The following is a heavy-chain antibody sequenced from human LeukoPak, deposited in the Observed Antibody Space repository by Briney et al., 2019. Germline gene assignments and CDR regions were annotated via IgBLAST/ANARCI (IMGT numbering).Heavy chain of an antibody. D-gene: IGHD3-22*01. Sequence: GRSLRLSCAASGFTFSSYAMHWVRQAPGKGLEWVAVISYDGSNKYYADSVKGRFTISRDNSKNTLYLQMNSLRSEDTAVYYCARTPPRLNYYDSSGYYYGWFDPWGQGTLVTVSS. CDR3: ARTPPRLNYYDSSGYYYGWFDP. V-gene: IGHV3-30-3*01. CDR2: ISYDGSNK. J-gene: IGHJ5*02. CDR1: GFTFSSYA.